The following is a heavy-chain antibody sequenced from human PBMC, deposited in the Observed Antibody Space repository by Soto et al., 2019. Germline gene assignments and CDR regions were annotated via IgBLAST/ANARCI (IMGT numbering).Heavy chain of an antibody. V-gene: IGHV4-39*01. CDR2: IYYTGST. D-gene: IGHD6-13*01. Sequence: NPSETLSLTCDVSGGSITRDSYYWAWIRQPPGKGLEWIGTIYYTGSTFYNSSLKSRVTISVDTSKNQFSLKLSSATAADTAMYYCAKPLSSTWSGYLQLWGQGALVTVS. CDR1: GGSITRDSYY. CDR3: AKPLSSTWSGYLQL. J-gene: IGHJ1*01.